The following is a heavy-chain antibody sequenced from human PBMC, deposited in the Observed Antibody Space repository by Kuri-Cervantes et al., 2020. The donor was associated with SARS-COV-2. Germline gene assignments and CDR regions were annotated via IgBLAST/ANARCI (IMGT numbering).Heavy chain of an antibody. CDR3: ARQVGYNYYHDAFDI. D-gene: IGHD5-24*01. V-gene: IGHV4-61*09. CDR1: GGSISSGSYY. CDR2: IYTSGST. Sequence: SCTVSGGSISSGSYYWSWIRQPAGKGLEWIGYIYTSGSTNYNPSLKSRVTISVDTSKNQFSLKLSSVTAADTAVYYCARQVGYNYYHDAFDIWGQGTMVTVSS. J-gene: IGHJ3*02.